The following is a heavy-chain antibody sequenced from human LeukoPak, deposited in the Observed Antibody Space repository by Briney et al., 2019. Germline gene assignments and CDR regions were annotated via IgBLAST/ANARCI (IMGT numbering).Heavy chain of an antibody. V-gene: IGHV3-30*18. CDR2: ISYDGSNK. J-gene: IGHJ4*02. CDR3: AKDRLAAAGTSEFDY. D-gene: IGHD6-13*01. CDR1: GFTFSSYG. Sequence: GGSLRLSCAASGFTFSSYGMHWVRQAPGKGLEWVAVISYDGSNKYYADSVKGRSTISRDNSKDTLYLQMNSLRAEDTAVYYCAKDRLAAAGTSEFDYWGQGTLVTVSS.